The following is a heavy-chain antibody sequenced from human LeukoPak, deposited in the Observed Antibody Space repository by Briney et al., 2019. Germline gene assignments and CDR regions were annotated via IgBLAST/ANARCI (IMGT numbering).Heavy chain of an antibody. D-gene: IGHD3-22*01. V-gene: IGHV3-30*18. CDR1: GFTFSSYG. CDR3: AKAKGANYYDSSGYYYDVSGYYFDY. J-gene: IGHJ4*02. Sequence: PGGSLRLSCAASGFTFSSYGMHWVRQAPGKGLEWVAVISYDGSNKYYADSVKGRFTISRDNSKNTLYLQMNSLRAEDTAVYYCAKAKGANYYDSSGYYYDVSGYYFDYWGQGTLVTVSS. CDR2: ISYDGSNK.